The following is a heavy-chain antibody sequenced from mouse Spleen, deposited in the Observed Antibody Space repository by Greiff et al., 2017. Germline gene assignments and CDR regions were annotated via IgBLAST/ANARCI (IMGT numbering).Heavy chain of an antibody. V-gene: IGHV1-69*01. CDR3: ARGGSSYGYFDV. CDR1: GYTFTSYW. CDR2: IDPSDSYT. J-gene: IGHJ1*03. Sequence: QVQLQQPGAELVMPGASVKLSCKASGYTFTSYWMHWVKQRPGQGLEWIGEIDPSDSYTNYNQKFKGKATLTVDKSSSTAYMQLSSLTSEDSAVYYCARGGSSYGYFDVWGTGTTVTGSS. D-gene: IGHD1-1*01.